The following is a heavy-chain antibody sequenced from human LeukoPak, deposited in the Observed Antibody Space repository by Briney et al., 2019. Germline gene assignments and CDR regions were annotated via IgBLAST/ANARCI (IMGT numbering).Heavy chain of an antibody. CDR3: ARESSYYYYMDV. V-gene: IGHV4-34*01. J-gene: IGHJ6*03. CDR2: INHSGST. Sequence: PSETLSLTCAVYGGSFSGYYWSWIRQPPGKGLEWIGEINHSGSTNYNPSLKSRVTISVDTSKNQFSLKLSSVTAADTAVYYCARESSYYYYMDVWGKGTMVTVSS. CDR1: GGSFSGYY.